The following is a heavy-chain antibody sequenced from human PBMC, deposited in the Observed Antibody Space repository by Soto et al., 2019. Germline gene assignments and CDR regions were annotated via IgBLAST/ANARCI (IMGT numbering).Heavy chain of an antibody. CDR3: ARLIGVAISP. Sequence: PSETLSLTCTVSGGSITSGDNYWSWIRQPPGKGLEWIGYIYYSGHTYYNPSLKSRLTISVDTSKNHFSLRLSSVTAADTAVYYCARLIGVAISPWGQGTLVTVSS. CDR2: IYYSGHT. J-gene: IGHJ4*02. V-gene: IGHV4-30-4*01. D-gene: IGHD2-21*01. CDR1: GGSITSGDNY.